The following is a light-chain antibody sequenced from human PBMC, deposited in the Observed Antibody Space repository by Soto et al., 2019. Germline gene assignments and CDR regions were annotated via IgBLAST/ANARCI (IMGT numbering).Light chain of an antibody. CDR3: QQRSNWPPAIT. CDR1: QSVTTY. CDR2: DAS. J-gene: IGKJ5*01. V-gene: IGKV3-11*01. Sequence: EVLLTQSPATLSLSPGETATLFCRASQSVTTYSAWYQQKPGQPPRLLIYDASNRATGIPARFSGSGSGTDFTLTLSSLEPEDFAVYYCQQRSNWPPAITFGQGTRLEIK.